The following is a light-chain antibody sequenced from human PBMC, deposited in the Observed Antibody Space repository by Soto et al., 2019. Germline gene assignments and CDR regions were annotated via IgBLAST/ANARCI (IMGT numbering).Light chain of an antibody. CDR1: QGISSA. CDR2: DAS. V-gene: IGKV1-13*02. Sequence: AIQLTQSPSSLSASVGDRVTITCRASQGISSALAWYQQKPGKAPKLLIYDASSLESGVPSRVSGSGSGTDVSLTVSSLQPEDFATYYYQQFNSYPQQTFGQGTKLEIK. CDR3: QQFNSYPQQT. J-gene: IGKJ2*01.